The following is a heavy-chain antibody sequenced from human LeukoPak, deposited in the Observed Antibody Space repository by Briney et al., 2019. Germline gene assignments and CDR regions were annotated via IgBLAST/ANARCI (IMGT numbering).Heavy chain of an antibody. CDR1: GDSISTSSYY. J-gene: IGHJ5*02. V-gene: IGHV4-39*07. CDR3: ARDPSRSCAGGNCFSS. CDR2: VFFSGNT. D-gene: IGHD2-15*01. Sequence: QSSETLSLTCTVSGDSISTSSYYWGWIRQPPGKGLEWIGSVFFSGNTYYEPTLKSRVTISVATSTNQFSLNVRSVSAADTAVYYCARDPSRSCAGGNCFSSWGQGTLVIVSS.